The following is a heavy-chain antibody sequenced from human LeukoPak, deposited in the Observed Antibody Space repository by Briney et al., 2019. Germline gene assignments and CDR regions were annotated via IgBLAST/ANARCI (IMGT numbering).Heavy chain of an antibody. CDR1: GFTFSGYY. V-gene: IGHV3-11*06. D-gene: IGHD1-1*01. Sequence: GGSLRLSCAASGFTFSGYYMTWIRQAPGKGLEWVSYISSSGAHTDYANSVKGRFTISRDNAKNILYLQMNSLRDEDTAVYYCASQGGNWGQGTLVTVSA. CDR2: ISSSGAHT. J-gene: IGHJ4*02. CDR3: ASQGGN.